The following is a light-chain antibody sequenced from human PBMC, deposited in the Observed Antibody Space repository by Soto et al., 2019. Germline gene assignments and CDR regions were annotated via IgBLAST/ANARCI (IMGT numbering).Light chain of an antibody. CDR2: EVS. CDR1: SSDVGAYNY. CDR3: SSYTSIVTLV. Sequence: QSVLTQPASVSGSPGQSITISCTGTSSDVGAYNYVSWYQQHPGKAPKLIIYEVSNRPSGVSNRFSGSKSGNTASLTISGLQAEDEADYYCSSYTSIVTLVFGGGTKVTVL. V-gene: IGLV2-14*01. J-gene: IGLJ2*01.